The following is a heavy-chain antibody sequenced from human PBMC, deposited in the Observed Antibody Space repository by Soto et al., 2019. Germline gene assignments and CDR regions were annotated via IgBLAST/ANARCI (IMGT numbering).Heavy chain of an antibody. CDR3: ASSQRSSTSLESYYYYYYGMDV. J-gene: IGHJ6*02. D-gene: IGHD2-2*01. Sequence: QVQLVQSGAEVKKPGSSVKVSCKASGGTFSSYVISWVRQAPGQGLEWMGGIIPISDTTNYAQKFQGRVTITADESTSTAYMELSSLRSEDTAVYYCASSQRSSTSLESYYYYYYGMDVWGQGTTVTVSS. CDR2: IIPISDTT. CDR1: GGTFSSYV. V-gene: IGHV1-69*01.